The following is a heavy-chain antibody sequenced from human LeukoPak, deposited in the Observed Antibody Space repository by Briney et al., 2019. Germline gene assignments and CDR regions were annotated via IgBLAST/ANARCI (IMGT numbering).Heavy chain of an antibody. D-gene: IGHD3-10*01. V-gene: IGHV1-2*02. J-gene: IGHJ4*02. CDR2: INPNSGGT. CDR1: GYTFTGYY. Sequence: ASVKVSCKASGYTFTGYYMHWVRQAPGQGLEWMGWINPNSGGTNYAQKFQGRVTMTRDTSTSTVYMELSSLRSEDTAVYYCARNYYGSGSYLVYWGQGTLVTVSS. CDR3: ARNYYGSGSYLVY.